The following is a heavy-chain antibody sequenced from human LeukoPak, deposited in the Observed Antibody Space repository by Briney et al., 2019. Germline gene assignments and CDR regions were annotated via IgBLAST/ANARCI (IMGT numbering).Heavy chain of an antibody. Sequence: PSETLSLTCTVSGYSISSGYYWGWIRQPPGKGLEWIGSIYHSGSTYYNPSLKSRVTISVDTSKNQFSLKLTSVTAADTAVYYCARLNSGSYQHYFDYWSQGTLVTVSS. CDR1: GYSISSGYY. V-gene: IGHV4-38-2*02. J-gene: IGHJ4*02. D-gene: IGHD1-26*01. CDR2: IYHSGST. CDR3: ARLNSGSYQHYFDY.